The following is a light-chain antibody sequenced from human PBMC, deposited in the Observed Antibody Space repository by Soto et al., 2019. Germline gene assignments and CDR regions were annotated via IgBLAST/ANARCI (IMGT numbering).Light chain of an antibody. CDR1: SSDVGGYNF. Sequence: QSALTQPPSASGSPGQSVTISCTGTSSDVGGYNFVSWYQQHPGKAPQLIIYEVTKRHSGVPDRFSGSKSGNTASLTVSGLQTEDEADYYCSSDAATNNYVFGSGTKLTVL. CDR3: SSDAATNNYV. V-gene: IGLV2-8*01. J-gene: IGLJ1*01. CDR2: EVT.